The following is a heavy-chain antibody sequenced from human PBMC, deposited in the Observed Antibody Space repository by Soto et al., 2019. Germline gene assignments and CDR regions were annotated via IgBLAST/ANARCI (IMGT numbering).Heavy chain of an antibody. V-gene: IGHV4-61*01. D-gene: IGHD1-7*01. CDR2: IYYSGST. J-gene: IGHJ4*02. CDR3: ARGGTGTTRRYFDY. Sequence: PSETLSLTCTVSGGSVSSGSYYWSWIRQPPGKGLEWIGYIYYSGSTSYNPSLKSRVNISVDTSKNQFSLKLSSVTAVDTAVYYCARGGTGTTRRYFDYWGRGTQVTVSS. CDR1: GGSVSSGSYY.